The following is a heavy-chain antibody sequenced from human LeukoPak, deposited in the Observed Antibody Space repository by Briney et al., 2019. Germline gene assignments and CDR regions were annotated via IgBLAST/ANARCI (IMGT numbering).Heavy chain of an antibody. CDR3: ARGRYYYDSGGYQSPYYYMDV. Sequence: SETLSLTCTVSGGSISINSYYWGWIRQPPGKGLEWIGSIYYSGGTYYNPSLRSRLTISVDRSKNQFSLKLSSVTAADTAVYYCARGRYYYDSGGYQSPYYYMDVWGKGTTVTVSS. CDR1: GGSISINSYY. D-gene: IGHD3-22*01. V-gene: IGHV4-39*01. CDR2: IYYSGGT. J-gene: IGHJ6*03.